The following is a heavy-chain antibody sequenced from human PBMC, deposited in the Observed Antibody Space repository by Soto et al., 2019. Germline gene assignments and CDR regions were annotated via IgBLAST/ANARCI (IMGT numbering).Heavy chain of an antibody. D-gene: IGHD3-22*01. V-gene: IGHV1-18*01. J-gene: IGHJ6*02. CDR3: ARGGFYDSSGARNYYYYGMNV. CDR1: GYTFTSYG. CDR2: ISAYDGYT. Sequence: ASVKVSCKASGYTFTSYGINWVRQAPGQGLEWLGWISAYDGYTNYAQILQGRVSMTTDTSTKTAYMELGSLRSDDTAMYYCARGGFYDSSGARNYYYYGMNVWGQGTTVTVSS.